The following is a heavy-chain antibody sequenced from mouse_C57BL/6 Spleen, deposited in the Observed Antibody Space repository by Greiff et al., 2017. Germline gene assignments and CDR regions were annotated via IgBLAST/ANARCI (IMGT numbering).Heavy chain of an antibody. CDR1: CSTFTSYW. CDR2: LDPSSSYT. CDR3: ASSGQVFAY. Sequence: VKLQQPGAELVKPGASVKLSCKASCSTFTSYWLQCVNQRPGPGLEWIGELDPSSSYTHYKQKVKGKATLTGETASSTDYMQLSSLTSEDSAVYYCASSGQVFAYGGQGTLVTGSA. J-gene: IGHJ3*01. D-gene: IGHD3-1*01. V-gene: IGHV1-50*01.